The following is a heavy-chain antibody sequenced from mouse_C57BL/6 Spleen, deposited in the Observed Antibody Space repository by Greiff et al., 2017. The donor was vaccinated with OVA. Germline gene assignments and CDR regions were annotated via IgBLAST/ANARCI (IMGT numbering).Heavy chain of an antibody. V-gene: IGHV1-26*01. CDR1: GYTFTDYY. CDR2: INPNNGGT. J-gene: IGHJ2*01. Sequence: EVQLQQSGPELVKPGASVKISCKASGYTFTDYYMNWVKQSHGKSLEWIGDINPNNGGTSYNQKFKGKATLTVDKSSSTAYMELRSLTSEDSAVYYCARRWLLSYFDYWGQGTTLTVSS. D-gene: IGHD2-3*01. CDR3: ARRWLLSYFDY.